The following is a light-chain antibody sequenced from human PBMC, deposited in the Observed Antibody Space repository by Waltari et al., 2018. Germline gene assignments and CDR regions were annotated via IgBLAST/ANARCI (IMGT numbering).Light chain of an antibody. V-gene: IGKV1-9*01. CDR3: QQLNNSPFT. J-gene: IGKJ3*01. Sequence: DIHLTQSPSFLSASVGDRVTITCRASQGISSYLAWYQQKPGKAPKLLSYAASTLQSGVPSRFSGSGSGTEFTLTISSLQPEDFATYFCQQLNNSPFTFGPGTKVDL. CDR1: QGISSY. CDR2: AAS.